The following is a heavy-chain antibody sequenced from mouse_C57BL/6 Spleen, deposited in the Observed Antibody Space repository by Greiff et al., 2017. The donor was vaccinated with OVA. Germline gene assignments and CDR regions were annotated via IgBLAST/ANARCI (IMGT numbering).Heavy chain of an antibody. CDR3: TRDYDYDSWFSY. CDR1: GFPFSDAW. V-gene: IGHV6-6*01. J-gene: IGHJ3*01. Sequence: EVTVEESGGGLVQPGGSMKLSCAASGFPFSDAWMDWVRQSPEKGLEWVAEIRNKANNHATYYAESVKGRFTISRDDSKSSVYLQMNSLRAEDTDIYYCTRDYDYDSWFSYWGQGTLVTVSA. D-gene: IGHD2-4*01. CDR2: IRNKANNHAT.